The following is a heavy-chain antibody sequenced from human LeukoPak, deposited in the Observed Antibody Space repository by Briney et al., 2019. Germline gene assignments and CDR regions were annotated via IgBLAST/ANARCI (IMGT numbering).Heavy chain of an antibody. V-gene: IGHV1-24*01. CDR2: FDPEDGET. Sequence: ASVKVSCKVSGYTLTELSMHWVRQAPGKGLEWMGGFDPEDGETIYAQKFQGRVTMTEDTSTDTAYMELSSLRSEDTAVYYCATEYGSGARPGYGMDVWGQGTTVTVSS. CDR3: ATEYGSGARPGYGMDV. J-gene: IGHJ6*02. CDR1: GYTLTELS. D-gene: IGHD3-10*01.